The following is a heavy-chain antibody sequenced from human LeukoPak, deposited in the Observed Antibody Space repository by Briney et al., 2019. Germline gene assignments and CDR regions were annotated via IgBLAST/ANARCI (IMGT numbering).Heavy chain of an antibody. CDR1: GGSISSHY. J-gene: IGHJ6*03. Sequence: SETLSLTCTVSGGSISSHYWSWIRQPTGKGLEWIGYIYYSGSTNYNPSLKSRVTISVDTSKNQFSLKLSSVTAADTAVYYCARVSDYYYYYMDVWGKGTTVTVSS. CDR3: ARVSDYYYYYMDV. CDR2: IYYSGST. V-gene: IGHV4-59*11.